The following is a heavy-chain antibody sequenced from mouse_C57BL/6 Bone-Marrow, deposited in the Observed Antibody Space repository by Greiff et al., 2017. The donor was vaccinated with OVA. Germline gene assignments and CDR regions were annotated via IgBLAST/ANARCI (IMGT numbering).Heavy chain of an antibody. CDR3: AREGNYGNYYYFDY. D-gene: IGHD2-1*01. CDR1: GYAFTNYL. CDR2: INPGSGGT. J-gene: IGHJ2*01. Sequence: VQLQQSGAELVRPGTSVKVSCKASGYAFTNYLIEWVKQRPGQGLEWIGVINPGSGGTNYNEKFKGKATLTADKSSSTAYMQLSSLTSDDYAVYFCAREGNYGNYYYFDYWGQGTTLTVSS. V-gene: IGHV1-54*01.